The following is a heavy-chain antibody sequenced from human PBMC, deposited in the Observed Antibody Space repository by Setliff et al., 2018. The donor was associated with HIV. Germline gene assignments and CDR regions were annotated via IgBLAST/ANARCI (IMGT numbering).Heavy chain of an antibody. J-gene: IGHJ4*02. CDR1: GFTFSSYG. CDR3: TRVSAWIQLTYYFDY. V-gene: IGHV3-49*04. D-gene: IGHD5-18*01. Sequence: GGSLRLSCAASGFTFSSYGMHWVRQAPGKGLEWVAFIRSKAYGGTTEYAASVKGRFSISRDDSKSIAYLQMNSLKAEDTAVYYCTRVSAWIQLTYYFDYWGQGTLVTVSS. CDR2: IRSKAYGGTT.